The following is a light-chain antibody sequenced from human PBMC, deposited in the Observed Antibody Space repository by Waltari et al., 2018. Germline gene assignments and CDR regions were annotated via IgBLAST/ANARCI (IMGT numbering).Light chain of an antibody. CDR2: EVS. V-gene: IGLV2-23*02. CDR1: SSDVGNSNH. CDR3: YSYARTITFV. J-gene: IGLJ3*02. Sequence: QSALTQPASVSGSPGQSITISCAGTSSDVGNSNHVSWYQQPPGRAPKLSIYEVSERPSGVSNRFSGSKAGNTASLTIAGLQPGDEADYYCYSYARTITFVFGGGTKLTVL.